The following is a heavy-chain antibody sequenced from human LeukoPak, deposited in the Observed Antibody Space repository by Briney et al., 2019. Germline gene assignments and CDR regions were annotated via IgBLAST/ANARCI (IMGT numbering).Heavy chain of an antibody. D-gene: IGHD2-2*01. CDR3: ARGAPQRQYYYYYYMDV. J-gene: IGHJ6*03. CDR2: INPNSGGT. CDR1: GGTFSSYA. V-gene: IGHV1-2*02. Sequence: ASVKVSCKASGGTFSSYAISWVRQAPGQGLEWMGWINPNSGGTNYAQKFQGRVTMTRDTSISTAYMELSRLRSDDTAVYYCARGAPQRQYYYYYYMDVWGKGTTVTVSS.